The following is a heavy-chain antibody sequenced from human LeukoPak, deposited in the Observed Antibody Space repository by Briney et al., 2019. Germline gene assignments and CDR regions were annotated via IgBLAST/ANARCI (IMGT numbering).Heavy chain of an antibody. CDR1: GFTFSNYA. Sequence: GGSLRLSCAASGFTFSNYAMHWVRQAPGKGLEYVSAINSNGGSTYYASSVKGRFTISRDNSKNTLYLQMGSLRAEDTALYYCATVFGAAYSDYWGQGTQVTVSS. CDR2: INSNGGST. CDR3: ATVFGAAYSDY. V-gene: IGHV3-64*01. D-gene: IGHD3-10*01. J-gene: IGHJ4*02.